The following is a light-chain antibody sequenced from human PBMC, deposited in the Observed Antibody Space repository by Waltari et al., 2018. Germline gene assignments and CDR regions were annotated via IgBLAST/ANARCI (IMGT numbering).Light chain of an antibody. Sequence: SYELTQPPSVSVSPGQTASIPCSGNKMGDKHASWYQQKPGQSPVLVIYQHNTRPSGIPERFSASNSGNTATLTISGTQAMDEADYYCQAWDSSTHVVFGGGTKLTVL. CDR1: KMGDKH. V-gene: IGLV3-1*01. J-gene: IGLJ2*01. CDR2: QHN. CDR3: QAWDSSTHVV.